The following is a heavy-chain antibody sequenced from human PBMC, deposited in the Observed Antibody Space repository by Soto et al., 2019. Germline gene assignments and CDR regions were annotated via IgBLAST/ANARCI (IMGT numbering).Heavy chain of an antibody. CDR1: GGSFSGYY. V-gene: IGHV4-34*01. D-gene: IGHD5-12*01. CDR3: ARGSPSGYAGYYYYYMDV. J-gene: IGHJ6*03. Sequence: SETLSLTCAVYGGSFSGYYWSWIRQPPGKGLEWIGEINHSGSTNYNPSLKSRVTISVDTSKNQFSLKLSSVTAADTAVYYCARGSPSGYAGYYYYYMDVWGKGTTVTVSS. CDR2: INHSGST.